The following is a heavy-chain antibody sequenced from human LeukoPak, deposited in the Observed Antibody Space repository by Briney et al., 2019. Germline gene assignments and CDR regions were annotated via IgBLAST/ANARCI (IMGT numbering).Heavy chain of an antibody. J-gene: IGHJ5*02. CDR1: GYTFTSYD. D-gene: IGHD1-14*01. CDR2: MNPNSGNT. Sequence: ASVKVSCKASGYTFTSYDINWVRQATGQGLEWMGWMNPNSGNTGYAQKFQGRVTITRNTSISTAYMELSSLRSEDTALYYCARGRIPNWFDPWGQGTLVTVSS. V-gene: IGHV1-8*03. CDR3: ARGRIPNWFDP.